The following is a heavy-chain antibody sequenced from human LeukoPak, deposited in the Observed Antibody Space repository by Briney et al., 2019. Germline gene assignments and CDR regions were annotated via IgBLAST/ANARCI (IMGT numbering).Heavy chain of an antibody. CDR3: ALGDSPAGLDLDY. J-gene: IGHJ4*02. CDR2: IYPGDSGT. D-gene: IGHD6-13*01. CDR1: GYSFRSYW. V-gene: IGHV5-51*01. Sequence: GESLKISCKGSGYSFRSYWIGWVRQMPGKGLEWMGIIYPGDSGTRYSPSFQGQVTISADKSISTAYLQWSSLKASDTAMHYCALGDSPAGLDLDYWGQGTLVTVSS.